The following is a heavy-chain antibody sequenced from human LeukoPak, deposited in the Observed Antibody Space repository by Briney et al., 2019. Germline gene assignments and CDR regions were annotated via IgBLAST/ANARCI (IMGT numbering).Heavy chain of an antibody. CDR3: AREDTYYYDSSGYFDY. Sequence: GRSLRLSCAASGFTFSSYAMHWVRQAPGKGLEWVAVISYDGSNKYYADSVKGRFTISRDNSKNTLYLQMNSLRAEDTAVYYCAREDTYYYDSSGYFDYWGQGTLVTVSS. CDR1: GFTFSSYA. CDR2: ISYDGSNK. D-gene: IGHD3-22*01. V-gene: IGHV3-30-3*01. J-gene: IGHJ4*02.